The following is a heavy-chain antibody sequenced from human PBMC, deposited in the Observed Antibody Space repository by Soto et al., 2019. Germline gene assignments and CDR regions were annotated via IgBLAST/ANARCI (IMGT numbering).Heavy chain of an antibody. CDR1: ESSFSGQI. D-gene: IGHD2-2*01. J-gene: IGHJ6*03. CDR3: ARERVVTGPMNYHYFMDV. CDR2: ISSTATNM. Sequence: GGSLRLSCVASESSFSGQIMIWVRQAPGKGLEWVSSISSTATNMFYADSVKGRFTISRDNARNSVYLQMNSLRAEDTAVYYCARERVVTGPMNYHYFMDVWGKGTTVTVSS. V-gene: IGHV3-21*01.